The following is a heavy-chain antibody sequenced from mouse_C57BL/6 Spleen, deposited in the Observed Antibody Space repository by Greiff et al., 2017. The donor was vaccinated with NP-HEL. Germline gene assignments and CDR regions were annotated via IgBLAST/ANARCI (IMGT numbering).Heavy chain of an antibody. CDR1: GYAFTNYL. V-gene: IGHV1-54*01. J-gene: IGHJ3*01. Sequence: QVQLKESGAELVRPGTSVKVSCKASGYAFTNYLIEWVKQRPGQGLEWIGVINPGSGGTNYNEKFKGKATLTADKSSSTAYMQLSSLTSEDSAVYFCARSDYGYDRGFAYWGQGTLVTVSA. CDR3: ARSDYGYDRGFAY. CDR2: INPGSGGT. D-gene: IGHD2-2*01.